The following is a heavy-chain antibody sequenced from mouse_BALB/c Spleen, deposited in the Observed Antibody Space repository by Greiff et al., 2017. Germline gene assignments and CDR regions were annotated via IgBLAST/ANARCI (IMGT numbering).Heavy chain of an antibody. Sequence: DVHLVESGGGLVQPGGSLKLSCAASGFTFSSYTMPWVRQTPEKRLEWVAYISTGGGSTYYPDTVKGRFTITRDNAKNTLYLQMSSLKSEDTAMYYCARPGITQFDYWGQGTLVTVSA. D-gene: IGHD2-4*01. CDR2: ISTGGGST. V-gene: IGHV5-12-2*01. J-gene: IGHJ3*01. CDR1: GFTFSSYT. CDR3: ARPGITQFDY.